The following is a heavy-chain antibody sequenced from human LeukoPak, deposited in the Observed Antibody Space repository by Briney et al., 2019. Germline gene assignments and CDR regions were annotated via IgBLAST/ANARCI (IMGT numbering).Heavy chain of an antibody. CDR3: ARARSGSYEGWFDP. J-gene: IGHJ5*02. D-gene: IGHD1-26*01. CDR2: IYYSGST. V-gene: IGHV4-39*07. CDR1: GGSISSSSSY. Sequence: SETLSLTCTVSGGSISSSSSYWGWIRQPPGKGLEWIGSIYYSGSTYYNPSLKSRVTISVDTSKNQFSLKLSSVTAADTAVYYCARARSGSYEGWFDPWGQGTLVTVSS.